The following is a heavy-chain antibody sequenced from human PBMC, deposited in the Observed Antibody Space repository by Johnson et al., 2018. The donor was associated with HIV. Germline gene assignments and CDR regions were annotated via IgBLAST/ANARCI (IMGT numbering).Heavy chain of an antibody. CDR1: RFTFSSYS. CDR3: AREGDSSGMVFLDAFDI. V-gene: IGHV3-30-3*01. J-gene: IGHJ3*02. CDR2: ISYDGSNN. Sequence: QVQLVESGGGVVQPGRSLRLSCAASRFTFSSYSMHWVRQAPGKGLEWVAVISYDGSNNYYADSVKGRFTISRDNSKNTLYLQMNSLRAEDTAVYYCAREGDSSGMVFLDAFDIWGQGTMVTVSS. D-gene: IGHD3-22*01.